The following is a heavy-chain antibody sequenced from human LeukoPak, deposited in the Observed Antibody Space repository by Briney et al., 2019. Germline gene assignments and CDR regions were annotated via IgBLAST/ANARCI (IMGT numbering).Heavy chain of an antibody. V-gene: IGHV1-2*02. Sequence: ASVKVSCKASGYTFTGYYMHWVRQAPGQGLEWMGWINPNSGNTHYAQKFQDRVTMTRDTSISTAYMELNSLRSDDTAVYYCARAGVVPAASLAYYFDYWGQGTLVTVSS. CDR2: INPNSGNT. J-gene: IGHJ4*02. D-gene: IGHD2-2*01. CDR3: ARAGVVPAASLAYYFDY. CDR1: GYTFTGYY.